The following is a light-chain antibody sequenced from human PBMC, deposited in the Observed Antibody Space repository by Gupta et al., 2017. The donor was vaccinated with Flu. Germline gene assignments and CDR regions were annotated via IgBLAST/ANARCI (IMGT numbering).Light chain of an antibody. CDR1: SSDIGGYNY. CDR2: EVT. J-gene: IGLJ3*02. Sequence: QSALTQPASVSGSPGQSITISCTGTSSDIGGYNYVSWYLQHPGKAPKLMIYEVTNRPSGVANRFSGSKAGNTASLTVSGLQAEDAADYFCGSYTSSYTWVFGGGTKLTVL. CDR3: GSYTSSYTWV. V-gene: IGLV2-14*01.